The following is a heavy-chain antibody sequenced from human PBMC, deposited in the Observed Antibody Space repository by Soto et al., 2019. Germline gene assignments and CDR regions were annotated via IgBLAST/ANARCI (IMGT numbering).Heavy chain of an antibody. CDR2: IYPGDSHT. J-gene: IGHJ4*02. Sequence: GESLKISCKGSGYSFSSYWIGWVRQMPGKGLEWMGIIYPGDSHTRYGPSFQGQVTISADKSISTAYLQWSSLKASDTAMYYCARVSPHYYYDSSGYRYWGQGTLVTVSS. CDR3: ARVSPHYYYDSSGYRY. D-gene: IGHD3-22*01. V-gene: IGHV5-51*01. CDR1: GYSFSSYW.